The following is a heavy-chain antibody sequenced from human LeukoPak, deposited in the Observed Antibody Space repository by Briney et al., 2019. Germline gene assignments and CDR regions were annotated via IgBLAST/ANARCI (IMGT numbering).Heavy chain of an antibody. CDR3: ASFGISWGSAY. Sequence: GGSLIFSCAASGFSFSRRWMHRVRQAPGKGLVWVSRISDDGTYTANVDSVEGRFTISRDNVQNTLYLHMNSLRAEDTAVYYCASFGISWGSAYWGQGTLVTVSS. D-gene: IGHD2-21*01. J-gene: IGHJ4*02. CDR1: GFSFSRRW. CDR2: ISDDGTYT. V-gene: IGHV3-74*03.